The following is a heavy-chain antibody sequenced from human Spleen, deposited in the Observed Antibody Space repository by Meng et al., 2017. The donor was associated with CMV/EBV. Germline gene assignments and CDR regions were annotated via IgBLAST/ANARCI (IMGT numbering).Heavy chain of an antibody. D-gene: IGHD3-16*01. V-gene: IGHV3-74*01. J-gene: IGHJ4*02. CDR3: ARVLRGVYYFDY. Sequence: ETLSLTCAASGFTFSSYWMHWVRQAPGKGLVWVSRINSDGSSTSYADSVKGRFTISRDNAKNTLYLQMNSLRAEDTAVYYCARVLRGVYYFDYWGQGTLVTVSS. CDR2: INSDGSST. CDR1: GFTFSSYW.